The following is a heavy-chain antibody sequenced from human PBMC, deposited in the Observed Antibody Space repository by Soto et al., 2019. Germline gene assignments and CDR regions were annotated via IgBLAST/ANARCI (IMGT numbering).Heavy chain of an antibody. CDR1: GYTFTSYG. V-gene: IGHV1-18*01. J-gene: IGHJ4*02. CDR2: ISAYNGNT. Sequence: ASVKVSCKASGYTFTSYGISWVRQAPGQGLEWMGWISAYNGNTNYAQKLQGRVTMTKDTSTNTAYMELSSLRSEDTAVYYCATRPIRFLEWLLSYFDYWGQGTLVTVSS. D-gene: IGHD3-3*01. CDR3: ATRPIRFLEWLLSYFDY.